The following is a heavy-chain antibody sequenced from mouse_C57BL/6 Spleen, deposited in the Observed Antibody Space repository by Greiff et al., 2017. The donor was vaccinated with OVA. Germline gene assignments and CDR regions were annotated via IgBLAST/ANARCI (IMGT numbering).Heavy chain of an antibody. Sequence: QVQLQQPGAELVMPGASVKLSCKASGYTFTSYWMNWVKQRPGQGLEWIGEIVPSDSYTNYNQKFKGKSTLTVDKSSSTAYMQLSSLTSEDSAVYYCARLGAGYKRFAYWGQGTLVTVSA. V-gene: IGHV1-69*01. CDR2: IVPSDSYT. D-gene: IGHD3-3*01. CDR3: ARLGAGYKRFAY. CDR1: GYTFTSYW. J-gene: IGHJ3*01.